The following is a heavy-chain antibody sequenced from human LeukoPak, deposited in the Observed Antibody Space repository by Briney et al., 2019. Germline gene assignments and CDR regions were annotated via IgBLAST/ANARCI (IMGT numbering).Heavy chain of an antibody. D-gene: IGHD2-15*01. Sequence: PSETLSLTCAVYGGSFSGYYWSWIRQPPGKGLEWIGEINHSGSTNYNPSLKSRVTISVDTSKNQFSLKLSSVTAADTAVYYCARHDQAAPFDYWGQGTLVTVSS. J-gene: IGHJ4*02. CDR1: GGSFSGYY. V-gene: IGHV4-34*01. CDR3: ARHDQAAPFDY. CDR2: INHSGST.